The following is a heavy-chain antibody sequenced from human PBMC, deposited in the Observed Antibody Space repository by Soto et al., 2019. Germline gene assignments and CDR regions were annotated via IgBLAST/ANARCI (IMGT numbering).Heavy chain of an antibody. J-gene: IGHJ4*02. V-gene: IGHV4-39*01. CDR3: ARQNYDSSGLLDY. CDR1: GGSISSSSYY. Sequence: QLQLQESGPGLVKPSETLSLTCTVSGGSISSSSYYWGWIRQPPGKGLEWIGSIYYSGSTYYNPSLKSRVTLSVDTSKNQFSLKLSSVTAADTAVYYCARQNYDSSGLLDYWGQGTLVTVSS. D-gene: IGHD3-22*01. CDR2: IYYSGST.